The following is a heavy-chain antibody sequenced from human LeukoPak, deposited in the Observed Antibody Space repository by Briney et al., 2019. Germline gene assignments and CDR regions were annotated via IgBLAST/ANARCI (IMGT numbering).Heavy chain of an antibody. D-gene: IGHD6-19*01. J-gene: IGHJ4*02. V-gene: IGHV1-18*01. CDR1: GYTFTSYD. Sequence: ASVKVSCKASGYTFTSYDINWVRQAPGQGLEWMGWISAYNGNTNYAQKLQGRVTMTTDTSTSTAYMELRSLRSDDTAVYYCARVGRWLASQTYYFDYWGQGTLVTVSS. CDR2: ISAYNGNT. CDR3: ARVGRWLASQTYYFDY.